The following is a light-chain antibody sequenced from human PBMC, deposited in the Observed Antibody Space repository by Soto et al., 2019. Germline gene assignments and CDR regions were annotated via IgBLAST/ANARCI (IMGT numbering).Light chain of an antibody. V-gene: IGKV3-15*01. CDR2: GAS. J-gene: IGKJ1*01. CDR3: QQYSKWPT. CDR1: QSVSAN. Sequence: EIVVTPSPAPPSVSPGGRGTPSCRASQSVSANLAWYQHKPGQAPRLLIYGASTRATGIPARFSGSGTGTDFTLTISSLQSEDFAVYYCQQYSKWPTFGRGTKVDIK.